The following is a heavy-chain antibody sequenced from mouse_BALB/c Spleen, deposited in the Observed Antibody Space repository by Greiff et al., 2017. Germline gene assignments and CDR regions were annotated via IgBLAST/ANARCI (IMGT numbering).Heavy chain of an antibody. CDR2: IWSCGST. Sequence: VQLQESGPGLVQPSQSLSITCTVSGFSLTSYGVHWVRQSPGKGLEWLGVIWSCGSTDYNAAFISRLSISKDNSKSQVFFKMNSLQANDTAIYYCARRGVQGGYYAMDYWGQGTSVTVSS. J-gene: IGHJ4*01. CDR3: ARRGVQGGYYAMDY. V-gene: IGHV2-2*02. CDR1: GFSLTSYG.